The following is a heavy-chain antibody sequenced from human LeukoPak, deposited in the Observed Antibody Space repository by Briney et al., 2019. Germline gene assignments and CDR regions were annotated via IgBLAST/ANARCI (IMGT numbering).Heavy chain of an antibody. CDR1: GFTFSSSA. Sequence: GGSLRLSCAASGFTFSSSAMSWVRQAPGKGLEWVSSISGSGSGGSTYYADSVKGRFTISRDNSKNTLYLQMNSLRAEDTAVYYCARDFEFGSAAGTPNWGQGTLVTVSS. CDR3: ARDFEFGSAAGTPN. CDR2: ISGSGSGGST. J-gene: IGHJ4*02. V-gene: IGHV3-23*01. D-gene: IGHD6-13*01.